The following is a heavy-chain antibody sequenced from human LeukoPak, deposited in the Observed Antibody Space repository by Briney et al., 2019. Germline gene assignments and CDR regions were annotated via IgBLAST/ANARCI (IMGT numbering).Heavy chain of an antibody. CDR3: ARRYGDYVGSFEY. D-gene: IGHD4-17*01. J-gene: IGHJ4*02. V-gene: IGHV3-21*01. CDR1: GITFSSYT. Sequence: PGGSLRLSCAASGITFSSYTMNWVRQAPGKGLEWVSSISTSSSYIYYADSVEGRFTISRDNAKNSLYLQMNSLRAEDTAVYYCARRYGDYVGSFEYWGQGTLVTVSS. CDR2: ISTSSSYI.